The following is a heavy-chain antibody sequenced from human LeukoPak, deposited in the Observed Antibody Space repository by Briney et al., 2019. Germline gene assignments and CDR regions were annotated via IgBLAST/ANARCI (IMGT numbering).Heavy chain of an antibody. D-gene: IGHD1-26*01. J-gene: IGHJ5*02. Sequence: ASVKVSCKASGYTFTSYGISWVRQAPGQGLEWMGWISAYNGSTNYAQKLQGRVTMTTDTSTSTDYMELSSLRSEDTAIYYCARDNSVGDNAWWFDPWGQGTLVTVSS. CDR1: GYTFTSYG. CDR3: ARDNSVGDNAWWFDP. V-gene: IGHV1-18*01. CDR2: ISAYNGST.